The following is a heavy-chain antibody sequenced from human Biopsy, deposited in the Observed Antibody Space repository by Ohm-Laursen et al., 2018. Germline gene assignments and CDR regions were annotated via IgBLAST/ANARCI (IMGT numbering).Heavy chain of an antibody. V-gene: IGHV1-8*01. D-gene: IGHD3-22*01. J-gene: IGHJ4*02. Sequence: ASVKVSCKTSGYTFTSYDITWVRQATGQGPEWMGWMNPISGNTGYAHKFRGRVTMTSDSSISTAYLEVSSLTFEDTAVYYCAKASRNYYDSTGYYFDYWGQGTLVTVSS. CDR3: AKASRNYYDSTGYYFDY. CDR1: GYTFTSYD. CDR2: MNPISGNT.